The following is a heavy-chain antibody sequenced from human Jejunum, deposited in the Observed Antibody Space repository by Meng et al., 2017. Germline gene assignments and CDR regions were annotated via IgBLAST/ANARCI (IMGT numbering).Heavy chain of an antibody. D-gene: IGHD2-15*01. CDR3: ARGSGHTGFDF. CDR1: GYPFDVYW. J-gene: IGHJ4*02. CDR2: IYPADADT. V-gene: IGHV5-51*01. Sequence: GESLKISCLISGYPFDVYWNGWVRQMPGKGLEWMGIIYPADADTIYRPSFQGPVTISVDKSLSTAYLQWSSLNASDTAMYYCARGSGHTGFDFWGQGTLVTVSS.